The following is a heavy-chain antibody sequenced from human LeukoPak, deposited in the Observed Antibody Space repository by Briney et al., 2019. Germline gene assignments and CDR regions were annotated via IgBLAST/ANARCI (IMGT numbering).Heavy chain of an antibody. CDR2: TNPSSRNR. D-gene: IGHD5-18*01. CDR1: GYTFTDYE. J-gene: IGHJ4*02. CDR3: ARNPSRSDTYFDL. V-gene: IGHV1-8*01. Sequence: ASVKVSCKASGYTFTDYEINWVRQASGQGLEWMGWTNPSSRNRAYAPKFEGRVTMTTDTFTSTAYMELRSLTSEDTAVYYCARNPSRSDTYFDLWGQGTLVTVSS.